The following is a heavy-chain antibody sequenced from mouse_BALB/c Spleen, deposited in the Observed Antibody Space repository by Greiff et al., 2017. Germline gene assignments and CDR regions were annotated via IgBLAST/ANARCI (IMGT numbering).Heavy chain of an antibody. CDR1: GFNIKDTY. Sequence: EVKLVESGAELVKPGASVKLSCTASGFNIKDTYMHWVKQRPEQGLEWIGRIDPANGNTKYDPKFQGKATITADTSSNTAYLQLSSLTSEDTAVYYCARDCYGSSGIAYWGQGTLVTVSA. CDR2: IDPANGNT. CDR3: ARDCYGSSGIAY. D-gene: IGHD1-1*01. J-gene: IGHJ3*01. V-gene: IGHV14-3*02.